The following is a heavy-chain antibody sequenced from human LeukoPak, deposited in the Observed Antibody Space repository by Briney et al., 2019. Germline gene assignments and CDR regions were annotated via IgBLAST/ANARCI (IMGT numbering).Heavy chain of an antibody. CDR2: IFPGDTDT. D-gene: IGHD3-10*01. Sequence: GESLKIACTGSGYSSTSYWIGCVRQMPGKGLEWMGCIFPGDTDTRYSPYSQCQVTTPAQKSISTAYFQWSSIKAAATTMYYCARPDYGSGSLSVAFDIWGQGTMVTVSS. CDR3: ARPDYGSGSLSVAFDI. V-gene: IGHV5-51*01. CDR1: GYSSTSYW. J-gene: IGHJ3*02.